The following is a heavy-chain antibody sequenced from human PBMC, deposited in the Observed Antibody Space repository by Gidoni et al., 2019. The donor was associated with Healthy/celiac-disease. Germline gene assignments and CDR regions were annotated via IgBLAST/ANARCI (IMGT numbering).Heavy chain of an antibody. CDR2: IIPIFGTA. CDR3: ASETYYYDSSGPIGDAFDI. V-gene: IGHV1-69*06. J-gene: IGHJ3*02. Sequence: QVQLVQSGAEVKKPGSSVTVSCKASGGTSSSYAISWGRQAPGQGLEWRGGIIPIFGTANYAQKFQGRVTITADKSTSTAYMELSSLRSEYTAVYYCASETYYYDSSGPIGDAFDIWGQGTMVTVSS. CDR1: GGTSSSYA. D-gene: IGHD3-22*01.